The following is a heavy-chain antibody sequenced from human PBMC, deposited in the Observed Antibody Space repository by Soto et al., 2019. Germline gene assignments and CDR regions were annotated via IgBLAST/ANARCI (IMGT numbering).Heavy chain of an antibody. J-gene: IGHJ4*02. CDR2: ISWNSGSI. D-gene: IGHD6-13*01. V-gene: IGHV3-9*01. Sequence: GGSLRLSCAASGFTFDDYAMHWVRQAPGKGLEWVSGISWNSGSIGYADSVKGRFTISRDNAKNSLYLQMNSLGAEDTALYYCAKDRGDSSSWYGRDYFDYWGQGTLVTVSS. CDR1: GFTFDDYA. CDR3: AKDRGDSSSWYGRDYFDY.